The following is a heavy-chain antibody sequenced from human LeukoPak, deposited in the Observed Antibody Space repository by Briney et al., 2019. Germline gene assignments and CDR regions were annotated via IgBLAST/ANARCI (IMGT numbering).Heavy chain of an antibody. Sequence: DSVKGRFTISRDDAKNSLYLQMNRLRAEDTAVYYCARVDGRGAFDIWGQGTMVTVSS. V-gene: IGHV3-7*01. J-gene: IGHJ3*02. CDR3: ARVDGRGAFDI. D-gene: IGHD4-17*01.